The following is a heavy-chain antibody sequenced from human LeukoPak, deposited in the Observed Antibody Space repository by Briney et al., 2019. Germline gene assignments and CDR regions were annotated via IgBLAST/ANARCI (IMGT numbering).Heavy chain of an antibody. J-gene: IGHJ4*02. Sequence: GKSLKISCKGSGYRFTTYWIGWVRQMPGKGLEWMGIIDPADSDTRYSPSLQGQVTISVDKSISTAYLQWSSLQASDTGMYYCARRDSSRNFDYWGQGTLVTVSS. D-gene: IGHD3/OR15-3a*01. CDR2: IDPADSDT. CDR1: GYRFTTYW. V-gene: IGHV5-51*01. CDR3: ARRDSSRNFDY.